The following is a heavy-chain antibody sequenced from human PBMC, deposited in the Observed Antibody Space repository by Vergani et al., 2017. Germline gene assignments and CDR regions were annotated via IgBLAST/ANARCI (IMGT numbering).Heavy chain of an antibody. CDR3: ARMAIVVVTAIYC. D-gene: IGHD2-21*02. CDR2: ISYDGSNK. J-gene: IGHJ4*02. V-gene: IGHV3-30*03. Sequence: QVQLVESGGGVVQPGRSLRLSCAASGFTFSSYGMHWVRQAPGKGLEWVAVISYDGSNKYYADSVKGRFTISRDNSKNTLYLQMNSLRAEDTAVYYCARMAIVVVTAIYCCGQGTLVTVYS. CDR1: GFTFSSYG.